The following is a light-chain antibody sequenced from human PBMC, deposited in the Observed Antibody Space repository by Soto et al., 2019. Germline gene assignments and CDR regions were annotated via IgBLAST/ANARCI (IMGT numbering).Light chain of an antibody. V-gene: IGKV3-15*01. CDR1: QSVSSSY. Sequence: EIVLTQSPGTLPLSPGERATLSCRASQSVSSSYLAWYQQKPGQAPRLLIYGAFTRATGIPARFSGSGSGTEFTLTITSLQSEDFAVYYCQQYNDWPTFGQGTK. CDR2: GAF. CDR3: QQYNDWPT. J-gene: IGKJ1*01.